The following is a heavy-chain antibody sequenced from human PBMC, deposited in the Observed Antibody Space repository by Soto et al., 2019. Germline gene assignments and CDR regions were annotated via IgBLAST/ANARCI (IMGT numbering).Heavy chain of an antibody. J-gene: IGHJ6*03. CDR1: GFTFSSHA. CDR2: ISGSGGST. V-gene: IGHV3-23*01. Sequence: EVQLLESGGGLVQPGGSLRLSCAASGFTFSSHAMSWVRQAPGKGLEWVSSISGSGGSTYYAYSVEGRFTISRDHFKNTLDLQMNSLRAEDTAVYYCAKALYYMDVWGKGTTVTVSS. CDR3: AKALYYMDV.